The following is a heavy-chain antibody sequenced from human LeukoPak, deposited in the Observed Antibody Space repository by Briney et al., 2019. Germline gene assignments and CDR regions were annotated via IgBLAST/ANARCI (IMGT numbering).Heavy chain of an antibody. V-gene: IGHV3-21*01. D-gene: IGHD3-10*02. Sequence: GSLRLSCAASGFTFSAYNMNWVRRTPGKGLEWVSSITTSSSYMFYADSVRGRFTISRDNAENSLYLQMNSLRDEDTAVYYCAELGITMIGGVWGKGTTVTISS. CDR3: AELGITMIGGV. J-gene: IGHJ6*04. CDR2: ITTSSSYM. CDR1: GFTFSAYN.